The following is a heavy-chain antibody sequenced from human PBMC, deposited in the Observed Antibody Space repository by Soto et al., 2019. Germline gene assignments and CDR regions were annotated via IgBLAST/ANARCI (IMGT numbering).Heavy chain of an antibody. CDR3: ARDYFDSSDYTTNWFDP. CDR2: INHSGST. D-gene: IGHD3-22*01. Sequence: SETLSLTCAVYGGSFSGYYWSWIRQPPGKGLEWIGEINHSGSTNYNPSLKSRVTISVDTSKNQFSLKLTSVTAADTALYYCARDYFDSSDYTTNWFDPWGQGALVTVSS. CDR1: GGSFSGYY. V-gene: IGHV4-34*01. J-gene: IGHJ5*02.